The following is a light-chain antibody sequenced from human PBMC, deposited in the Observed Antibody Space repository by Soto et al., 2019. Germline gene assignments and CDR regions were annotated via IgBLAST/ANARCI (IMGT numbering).Light chain of an antibody. V-gene: IGLV2-14*01. J-gene: IGLJ1*01. Sequence: SALTQPSSVSGSPRQSITISCTLAISDVGSYTYVSWYQQHPGKAPKLMIYEVNNRPSGVSNRFSGSKSGNTASLTISGLQAEDEADYYCSSYTSSSTLYVLGTGTKVNV. CDR1: ISDVGSYTY. CDR2: EVN. CDR3: SSYTSSSTLYV.